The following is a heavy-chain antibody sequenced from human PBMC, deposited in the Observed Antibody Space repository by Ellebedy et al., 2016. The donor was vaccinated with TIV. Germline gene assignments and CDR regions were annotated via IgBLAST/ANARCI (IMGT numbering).Heavy chain of an antibody. CDR2: IVDSGVSS. V-gene: IGHV3-23*01. CDR3: AKGQSREYTGSHKY. J-gene: IGHJ4*02. D-gene: IGHD1-26*01. CDR1: GFTFSTYA. Sequence: GGSLRLSCAASGFTFSTYAMTWVRQAPGKGLEWVSAIVDSGVSSYYADAVKGRFTISRDNSKNTLYLQMNSLRAEDTAVYYCAKGQSREYTGSHKYWGQGTLVTVSS.